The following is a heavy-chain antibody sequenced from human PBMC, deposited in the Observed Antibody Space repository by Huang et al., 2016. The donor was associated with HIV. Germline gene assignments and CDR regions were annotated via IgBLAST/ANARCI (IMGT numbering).Heavy chain of an antibody. J-gene: IGHJ4*02. CDR3: GGSSGYWSFDY. CDR1: DYTFTSYG. V-gene: IGHV1-18*04. CDR2: ISTNKGDT. Sequence: QVQLVQSGGEVKKPGASVKVSCKASDYTFTSYGISWVRQAPGQGLEWMGWISTNKGDTTYAQKFQGRVTMTTDTSTSTAYMELRSLRSDDTAVYYCGGSSGYWSFDYWGQGTLVTVSS. D-gene: IGHD3-22*01.